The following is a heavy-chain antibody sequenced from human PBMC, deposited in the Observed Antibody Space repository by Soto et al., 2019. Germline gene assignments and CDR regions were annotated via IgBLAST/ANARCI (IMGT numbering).Heavy chain of an antibody. Sequence: PGGSLRLSCAASGFTFSDYYVTWIRQAPGKGLEWLSYISSTSRHTDYADSVKGRFTISRDNANNSLYLQMNSLRVDDTAVYFCARAASAAGSRYFDYWGQGALVTVSS. CDR3: ARAASAAGSRYFDY. D-gene: IGHD6-13*01. V-gene: IGHV3-11*06. J-gene: IGHJ4*02. CDR1: GFTFSDYY. CDR2: ISSTSRHT.